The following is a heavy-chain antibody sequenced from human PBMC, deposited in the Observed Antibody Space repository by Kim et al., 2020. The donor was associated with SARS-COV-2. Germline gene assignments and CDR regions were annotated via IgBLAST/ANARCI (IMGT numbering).Heavy chain of an antibody. Sequence: DSVKGRFTISRDNSKNTLYLQMNSLRAEDTAVYYCAKDPKLSGWSPPIDPWGQGTLVTVSS. V-gene: IGHV3-33*06. J-gene: IGHJ5*02. CDR3: AKDPKLSGWSPPIDP. D-gene: IGHD6-19*01.